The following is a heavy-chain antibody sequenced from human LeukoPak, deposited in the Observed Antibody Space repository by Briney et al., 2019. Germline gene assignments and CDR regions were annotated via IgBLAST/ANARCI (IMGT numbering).Heavy chain of an antibody. J-gene: IGHJ4*02. D-gene: IGHD3-9*01. CDR1: GGSFSGYY. V-gene: IGHV4-34*01. Sequence: PSETLSLTCAVYGGSFSGYYWSWIRQPPGKGLGWIGEINHSGSTNYNPSLKSRVTISVDTSKNQFSLKLSSVTAADTAVYYCARHITLLRYFDWFPAEFDYWGQGTLVTVSS. CDR2: INHSGST. CDR3: ARHITLLRYFDWFPAEFDY.